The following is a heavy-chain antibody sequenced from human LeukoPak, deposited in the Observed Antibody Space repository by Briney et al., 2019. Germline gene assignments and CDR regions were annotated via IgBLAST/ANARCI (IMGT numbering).Heavy chain of an antibody. J-gene: IGHJ5*02. CDR3: AAAASGDFWSGPNWFDP. CDR1: GASISSGGYY. V-gene: IGHV4-31*09. D-gene: IGHD3-3*01. CDR2: VSYSGST. Sequence: SQTLSLTCTVSGASISSGGYYWSWFRQHPGKGLEWIGYVSYSGSTYYNPSLKSRVTISVDRSKNQFSLKLSSVTAADTAVYYCAAAASGDFWSGPNWFDPWGQGTLVTVPS.